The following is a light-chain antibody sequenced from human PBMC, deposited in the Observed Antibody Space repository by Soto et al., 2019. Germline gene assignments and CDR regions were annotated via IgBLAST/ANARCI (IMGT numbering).Light chain of an antibody. CDR3: QQSYSSPWT. CDR2: ATS. CDR1: QTVSSY. V-gene: IGKV1-39*01. Sequence: DIQMTQSPPFLSASVGDRVTITCRASQTVSSYLNWYQQKPGKAPKLLSYATSSLQSGVPSRFSGSGSGTDFTLTISSLQPEDFATYHCQQSYSSPWTFGQGTKVEIK. J-gene: IGKJ1*01.